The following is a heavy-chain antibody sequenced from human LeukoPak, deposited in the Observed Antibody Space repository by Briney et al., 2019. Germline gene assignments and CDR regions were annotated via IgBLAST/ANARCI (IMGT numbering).Heavy chain of an antibody. D-gene: IGHD3-22*01. V-gene: IGHV3-23*01. CDR3: AKGAHDSSGYYSY. CDR1: GFTFSHYE. CDR2: ISGSGGST. Sequence: GGSLRLSCAASGFTFSHYEMNWVRQAPGKGLEWVSAISGSGGSTYYADSVKGRFTISRDNSKNTLYLQMNSLRAEDTAVYYCAKGAHDSSGYYSYWGQGTLVTVSS. J-gene: IGHJ4*02.